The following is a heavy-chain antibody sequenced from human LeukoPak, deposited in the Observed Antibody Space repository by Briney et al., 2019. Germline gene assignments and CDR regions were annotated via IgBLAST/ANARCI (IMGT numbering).Heavy chain of an antibody. J-gene: IGHJ6*03. V-gene: IGHV4-59*12. CDR1: GGSISSYY. Sequence: SETLSLTCTVSGGSISSYYWSWIRQPPGKGLEWIGYIYHSGSTYYNPSLKSRVTISVDRSKNQFSLKLSSVTAADTAVYYCARETVEVPMDVWGKGTTVTVSS. CDR3: ARETVEVPMDV. CDR2: IYHSGST. D-gene: IGHD1-14*01.